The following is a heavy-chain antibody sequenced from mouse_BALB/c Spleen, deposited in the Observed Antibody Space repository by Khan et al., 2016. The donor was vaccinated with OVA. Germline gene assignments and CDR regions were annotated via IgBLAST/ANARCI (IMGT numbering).Heavy chain of an antibody. J-gene: IGHJ3*01. D-gene: IGHD2-2*01. V-gene: IGHV1-9*01. CDR2: IFPGSGST. CDR1: GYTFSSYW. CDR3: ASGGYGGFAY. Sequence: QVQLQQSGGDLMKPGASVKISCKATGYTFSSYWIEWVKQRPGQGLEWIGQIFPGSGSTTYNEKFKGKATFTADTSSNTAYMQLSSLTSEDSAVYYCASGGYGGFAYWGQGTLVTVSA.